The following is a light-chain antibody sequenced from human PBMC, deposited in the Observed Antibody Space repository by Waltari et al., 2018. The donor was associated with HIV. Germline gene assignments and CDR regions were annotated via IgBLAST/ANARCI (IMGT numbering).Light chain of an antibody. Sequence: DIVMTQTPLSLPVTPGEPASISCRSSQSLLDSDDGNTYLDWYLQKPGQSPQLLIYTIAYRASGGPDRFSVSATGSEFTLKISRVEAEDVGVYYCMQRIEFHCTFGQGTKVEIK. V-gene: IGKV2-40*01. CDR1: QSLLDSDDGNTY. CDR3: MQRIEFHCT. J-gene: IGKJ2*02. CDR2: TIA.